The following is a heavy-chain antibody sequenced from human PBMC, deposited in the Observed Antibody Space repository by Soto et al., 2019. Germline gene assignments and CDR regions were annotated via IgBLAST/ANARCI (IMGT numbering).Heavy chain of an antibody. J-gene: IGHJ4*02. V-gene: IGHV3-7*05. D-gene: IGHD3-3*01. CDR3: ARLRFLFMGREFDS. CDR2: IKQDGTSK. Sequence: EVQLVESGGGLVQPGGSLRLSCAASGFTFTTYWMSWVRQAPGKGLEWVANIKQDGTSKYYADSVKGRFTVSRDNGKSSIYLQMDSLRDDDVAVYRFARLRFLFMGREFDSWGQGTLVTVSP. CDR1: GFTFTTYW.